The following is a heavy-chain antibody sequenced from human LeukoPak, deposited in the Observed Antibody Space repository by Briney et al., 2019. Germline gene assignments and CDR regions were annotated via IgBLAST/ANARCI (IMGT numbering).Heavy chain of an antibody. CDR3: ARGSLGYYYYGMDV. J-gene: IGHJ6*02. V-gene: IGHV4-34*01. Sequence: SETLSLTCAVYGGSFSGYYWSWIRQPPGKGLEWIGEINHSASTNYTPSLKGRVTISVDTSKNQFSLKLSSVTAADTAVYYCARGSLGYYYYGMDVWGQGTTVTVSS. CDR2: INHSAST. CDR1: GGSFSGYY. D-gene: IGHD7-27*01.